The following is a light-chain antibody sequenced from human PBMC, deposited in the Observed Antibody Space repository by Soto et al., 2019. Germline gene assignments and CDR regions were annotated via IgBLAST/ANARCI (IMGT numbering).Light chain of an antibody. Sequence: QSALSQPRSVSGSPGQSVTISCTGTSSDVGGYNYVSWYQQHPGKAPKFMIYDVSKRPSGVPDRFSGSKSGNTASLTISGLQAEDEADYYCCSYAGSYTLLFGGGTQLTV. CDR3: CSYAGSYTLL. V-gene: IGLV2-11*01. J-gene: IGLJ2*01. CDR2: DVS. CDR1: SSDVGGYNY.